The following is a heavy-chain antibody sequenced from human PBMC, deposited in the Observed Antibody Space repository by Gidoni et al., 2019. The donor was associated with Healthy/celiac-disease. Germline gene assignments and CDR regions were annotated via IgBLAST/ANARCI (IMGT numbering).Heavy chain of an antibody. CDR2: ISGSGGST. CDR1: GFTFSSYA. V-gene: IGHV3-23*01. J-gene: IGHJ4*02. Sequence: VQLLESGGGLVQPGGSLRLSCAASGFTFSSYAMSWVRQAPGKGLEWVSAISGSGGSTYYADSVKGRLTISRDNYKNTLYLQMNSLRAEDTAVYYCAKDSRSITMIVVVITPDYWGQGTLVTVSS. D-gene: IGHD3-22*01. CDR3: AKDSRSITMIVVVITPDY.